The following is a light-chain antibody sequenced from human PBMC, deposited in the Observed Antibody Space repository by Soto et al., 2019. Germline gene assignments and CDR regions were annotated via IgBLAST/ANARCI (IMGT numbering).Light chain of an antibody. Sequence: QSVLTQPASVSGSPGQSITISCTGTSSDVGGYNYVSCYQQHPGKAPKLMIYDVSNRPSGVSNRFSGSKSGNTASLTISGLQAEDEAYYYCSSYTTSSLFVFGTGTKLTVL. V-gene: IGLV2-14*01. CDR2: DVS. CDR1: SSDVGGYNY. CDR3: SSYTTSSLFV. J-gene: IGLJ1*01.